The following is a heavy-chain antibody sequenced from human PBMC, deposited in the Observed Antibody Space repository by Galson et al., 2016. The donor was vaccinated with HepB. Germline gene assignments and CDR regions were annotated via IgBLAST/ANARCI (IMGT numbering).Heavy chain of an antibody. CDR1: GGSINSYQ. V-gene: IGHV4/OR15-8*01. J-gene: IGHJ4*02. CDR3: ATVRAGCSSTSCYFDN. CDR2: IYHSGST. Sequence: ETLSLTCSVSGGSINSYQWSWVRQPPGKGLEWIGEIYHSGSTNYNPSLKSRVTISVDKSKNQFSLMSSVTAADTAVYYCATVRAGCSSTSCYFDNWGQGTLVTVSS. D-gene: IGHD2-2*01.